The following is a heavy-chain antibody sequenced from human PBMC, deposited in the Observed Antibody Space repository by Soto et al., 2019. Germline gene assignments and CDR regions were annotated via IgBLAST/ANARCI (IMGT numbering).Heavy chain of an antibody. CDR1: GFIFSDYA. J-gene: IGHJ1*01. CDR2: ISNNGGST. CDR3: VKDNYRGGWYGFFLH. V-gene: IGHV3-64D*06. Sequence: GGSLRLSCSASGFIFSDYAMHWVRLTPGKGLEFVSAISNNGGSTNDAPSVWGRFTISRDNSKNTVYLEMSSLRVEDTAVYYCVKDNYRGGWYGFFLHWGQGTVVTVSS. D-gene: IGHD6-19*01.